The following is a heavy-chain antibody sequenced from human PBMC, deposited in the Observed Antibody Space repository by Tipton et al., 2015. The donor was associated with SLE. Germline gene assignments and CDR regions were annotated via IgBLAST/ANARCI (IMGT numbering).Heavy chain of an antibody. CDR1: GDSISSGTYY. CDR2: IYYSGST. J-gene: IGHJ3*02. V-gene: IGHV4-61*10. D-gene: IGHD1-26*01. CDR3: ARAHVGPFGPYFHI. Sequence: TLSLTCTVFGDSISSGTYYWSWIRQPAGKGLEWIGYIYYSGSTNYNPSLRSRVTISVDTSKKQFSLKLSSVTAADTAVYYCARAHVGPFGPYFHIWGQGTMVTVSS.